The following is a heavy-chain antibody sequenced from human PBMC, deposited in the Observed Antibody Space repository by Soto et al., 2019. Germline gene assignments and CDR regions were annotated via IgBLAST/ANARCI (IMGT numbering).Heavy chain of an antibody. J-gene: IGHJ4*02. V-gene: IGHV3-23*01. D-gene: IGHD3-10*01. Sequence: GGSLRLSCAASGFTFSSYAMSWVRQAPGKGLEWVSAISGSGGSTYYADSVKGRFTISRDNSKNTLYLQMNSLRAEDTAVYYCAKDLLIGGGSGSYFLFDYWGQGTLVTVSS. CDR2: ISGSGGST. CDR3: AKDLLIGGGSGSYFLFDY. CDR1: GFTFSSYA.